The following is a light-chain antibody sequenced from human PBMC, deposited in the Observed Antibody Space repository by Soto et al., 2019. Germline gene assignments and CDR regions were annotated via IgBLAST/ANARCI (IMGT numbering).Light chain of an antibody. CDR3: QQSYSTPTIT. Sequence: DIQMTQSPSSLSASVGDRVTITCRASQSISSYLNWYQQKPGKAPELLIYAASSLQSGVPSRFSGSGSGTDFTLTISSLQPEDFATYYCQQSYSTPTITFGQGTRPEIK. CDR2: AAS. J-gene: IGKJ5*01. V-gene: IGKV1-39*01. CDR1: QSISSY.